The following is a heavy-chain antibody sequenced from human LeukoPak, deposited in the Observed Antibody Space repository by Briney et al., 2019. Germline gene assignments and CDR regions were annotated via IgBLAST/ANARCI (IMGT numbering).Heavy chain of an antibody. Sequence: AGGSLRLSCAASGFTFSDYYMSWIRQAPGKGLEWVSYISSSSSYTNYADSVKGRFTISRDNAKNSLYLQMNSLRAEDTAVYYCAHLGNRSNSDFDYWGQGTLVTVSS. CDR2: ISSSSSYT. D-gene: IGHD4-11*01. V-gene: IGHV3-11*03. J-gene: IGHJ4*02. CDR3: AHLGNRSNSDFDY. CDR1: GFTFSDYY.